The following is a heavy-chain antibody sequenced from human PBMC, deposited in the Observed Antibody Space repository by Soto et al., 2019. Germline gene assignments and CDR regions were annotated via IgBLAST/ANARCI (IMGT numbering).Heavy chain of an antibody. D-gene: IGHD3-22*01. CDR3: ARSYYDSLGFTVGP. Sequence: SETLSLTCNVSGDSVSSGYWSWIRQSPGKGLEWIGFMYFGGSFNYNPSLAGRVTISVETSKNQFSMKMTSVTAADTAVYYCARSYYDSLGFTVGPWGQGTLVTVSS. V-gene: IGHV4-59*02. CDR1: GDSVSSGY. J-gene: IGHJ5*02. CDR2: MYFGGSF.